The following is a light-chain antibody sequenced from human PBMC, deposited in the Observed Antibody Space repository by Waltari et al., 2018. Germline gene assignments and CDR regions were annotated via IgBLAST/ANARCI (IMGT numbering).Light chain of an antibody. Sequence: QSALTQPASLSGSPGQSITISCTGTTSDVGGGNYVFWYQQYPGKFPQLLIYDVTNRPAGVSNRSSASKVGSTASLTISGFLAEDEADNYCSSSGGSSTLVVFGGGTKLIVL. CDR2: DVT. V-gene: IGLV2-14*03. J-gene: IGLJ2*01. CDR1: TSDVGGGNY. CDR3: SSSGGSSTLVV.